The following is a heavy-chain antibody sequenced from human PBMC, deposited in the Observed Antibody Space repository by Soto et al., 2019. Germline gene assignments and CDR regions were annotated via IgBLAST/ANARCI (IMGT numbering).Heavy chain of an antibody. Sequence: PSETLSLTCTVSGGSISSGGYYWSWIRQHPGKGLEWIGYIYYSGSTYYNPSLKSRVTISVDTSKNQFSLKLSSVTAADTAVHYCAREWGSSSALNYFDYWGQGTLVTVSS. CDR2: IYYSGST. CDR1: GGSISSGGYY. J-gene: IGHJ4*02. D-gene: IGHD6-6*01. CDR3: AREWGSSSALNYFDY. V-gene: IGHV4-31*03.